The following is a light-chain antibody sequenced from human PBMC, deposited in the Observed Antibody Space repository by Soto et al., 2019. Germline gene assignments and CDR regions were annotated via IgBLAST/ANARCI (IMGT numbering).Light chain of an antibody. CDR2: GAS. V-gene: IGKV3-20*01. Sequence: EIVLTQSPGTLSLSPGERATLSCRASQSVSSSYLAWYQQRPGQAPRLLIYGASSRATGIPDRFSGSGSGTEFTLTISSLQSEDFAVYYCQQYVSSPPTFGQGTKVDIK. CDR1: QSVSSSY. J-gene: IGKJ1*01. CDR3: QQYVSSPPT.